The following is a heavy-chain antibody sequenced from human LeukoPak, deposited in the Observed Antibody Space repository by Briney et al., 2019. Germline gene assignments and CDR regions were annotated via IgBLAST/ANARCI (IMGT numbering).Heavy chain of an antibody. J-gene: IGHJ4*02. Sequence: SGPTLVNPTQTLALTCTFSGFSLSTSGVGVGWIRQPPGKALEWLALIYWDDDKRYSPSLKSRLTITKDTSKNQVVLTMTNMDPVDTATYYCARVDTAMVHLDYWGQGTLVTVSS. V-gene: IGHV2-5*02. CDR1: GFSLSTSGVG. CDR2: IYWDDDK. D-gene: IGHD5-18*01. CDR3: ARVDTAMVHLDY.